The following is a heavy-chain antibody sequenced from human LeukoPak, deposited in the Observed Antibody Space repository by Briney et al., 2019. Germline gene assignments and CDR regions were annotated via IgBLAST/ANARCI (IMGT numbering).Heavy chain of an antibody. CDR2: IYYSGST. J-gene: IGHJ5*02. CDR3: ARGVLYDYVWGSYRALDP. V-gene: IGHV4-59*01. D-gene: IGHD3-16*01. Sequence: PSETLSLTCTVSGGSISTYYWSWIRQPPGKGLEWIGYIYYSGSTYYNPSLKSRVTISVDTSKNQFSLKLSSVTAADTAVYYCARGVLYDYVWGSYRALDPWGQGTLVTVSS. CDR1: GGSISTYY.